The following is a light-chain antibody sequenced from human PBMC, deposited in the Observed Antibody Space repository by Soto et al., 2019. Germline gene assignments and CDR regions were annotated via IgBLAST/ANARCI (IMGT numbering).Light chain of an antibody. V-gene: IGLV1-44*01. CDR2: SNN. CDR1: CSNIGSNT. J-gene: IGLJ1*01. CDR3: SAWDDSLNGGGV. Sequence: QSALTQPPSASGTPGQRVTISCSGSCSNIGSNTVNWYQQLPGTASKLLIYSNNQRPSGVPDRFSGSKSGTSASLAISGLQSEDEADYYCSAWDDSLNGGGVFGTGTKVTVL.